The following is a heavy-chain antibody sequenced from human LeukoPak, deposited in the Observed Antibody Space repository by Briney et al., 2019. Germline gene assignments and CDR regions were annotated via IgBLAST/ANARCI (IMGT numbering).Heavy chain of an antibody. Sequence: GRSLRLSCAASGFTFSSYAMHWVRQAPGKGLEWVAVISYDGSNKYYADSVKGRFTISRDNYKNTLYVQMNSLRAEDTAVYYCANSGQWLGFDAFDIWGQGTMVTVSS. CDR1: GFTFSSYA. D-gene: IGHD5-12*01. V-gene: IGHV3-30*04. CDR3: ANSGQWLGFDAFDI. J-gene: IGHJ3*02. CDR2: ISYDGSNK.